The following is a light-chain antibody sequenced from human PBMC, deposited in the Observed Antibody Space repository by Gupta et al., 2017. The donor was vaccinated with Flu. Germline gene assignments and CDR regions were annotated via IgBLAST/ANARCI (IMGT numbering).Light chain of an antibody. J-gene: IGLJ3*02. CDR2: RNN. CDR3: SPLDSSLNAQV. Sequence: QAGLTQPPSVSKGLRQTATLTCTGNSNIIDNQGAAWLQQHQGHPPKLLYYRNNNRPSGISERFSASRSGNTASLTITGLQPEDEADYYCSPLDSSLNAQVFGGGTKLTVL. CDR1: SNIIDNQG. V-gene: IGLV10-54*02.